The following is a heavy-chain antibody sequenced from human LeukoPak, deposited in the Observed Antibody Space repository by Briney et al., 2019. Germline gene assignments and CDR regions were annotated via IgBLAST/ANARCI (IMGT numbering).Heavy chain of an antibody. D-gene: IGHD6-13*01. CDR1: GIKFSYSA. J-gene: IGHJ4*02. CDR2: ISYDGSNK. Sequence: GGSLRLSCAASGIKFSYSAMHWVRQAPGKGLQWVALISYDGSNKDYVDSVKGRFTISRDNSKNTLYLQMNSLRPEDTAIYYCTRGVAAAGTWSFDYWGQGSLVTVSS. CDR3: TRGVAAAGTWSFDY. V-gene: IGHV3-30*03.